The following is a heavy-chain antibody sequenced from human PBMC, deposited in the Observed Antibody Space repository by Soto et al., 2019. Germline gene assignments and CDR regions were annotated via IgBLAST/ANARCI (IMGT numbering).Heavy chain of an antibody. CDR2: IKQDGGDD. V-gene: IGHV3-7*01. D-gene: IGHD4-17*01. J-gene: IGHJ4*02. CDR3: ARGVGEYGHDHYYFDH. CDR1: GFTFSSYW. Sequence: EVQLVESGGGLVQFGGSLRLSCAASGFTFSSYWMSWVRQAPGEGLEWVANIKQDGGDDYYVDSVKGRFTIFRDNAKKSLYLQLNSLRVEDTAVYYCARGVGEYGHDHYYFDHWGQGALVSVYS.